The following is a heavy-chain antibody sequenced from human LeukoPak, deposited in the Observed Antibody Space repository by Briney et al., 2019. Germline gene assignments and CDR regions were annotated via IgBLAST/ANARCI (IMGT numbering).Heavy chain of an antibody. CDR1: GGSISSSGYC. Sequence: PSETLSLTCTVSGGSISSSGYCWGWIRQPPGKGLEWIGSIDHSGNTNYNPSLKSRVTIAVDMSKNQFSLKLSSVTAADTAVYYCVRDDGYNWAYWGQGTLVTVSS. CDR3: VRDDGYNWAY. CDR2: IDHSGNT. V-gene: IGHV4-39*07. J-gene: IGHJ4*02. D-gene: IGHD5-24*01.